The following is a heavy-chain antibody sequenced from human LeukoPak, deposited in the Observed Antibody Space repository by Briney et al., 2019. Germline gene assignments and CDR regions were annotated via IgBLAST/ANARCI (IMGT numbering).Heavy chain of an antibody. D-gene: IGHD3-22*01. J-gene: IGHJ3*02. CDR3: AREGDPITMTPYGLDAFDI. CDR2: INPSGGT. CDR1: GYTFSIYN. Sequence: GASVKVSCKASGYTFSIYNMHWVRQAPGQGLEWMGIINPSGGTSYAQKLQGRITMTRGTSTVYMELSSLRAEDTAVYYCAREGDPITMTPYGLDAFDIWGQGTMVTVSS. V-gene: IGHV1-46*01.